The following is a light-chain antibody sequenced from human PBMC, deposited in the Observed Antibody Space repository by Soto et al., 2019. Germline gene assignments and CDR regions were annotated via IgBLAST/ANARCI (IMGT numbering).Light chain of an antibody. V-gene: IGKV1-5*03. CDR3: QQSYSPPFN. Sequence: DIQMTQSPSTLSASVEDRVTITCRASQSIISWLASYQQKPGKAPKLLIYKTSNLGSGVPSRFSVSGSGTEFSLTISSLQPDDFATYYCQQSYSPPFNFXPGIKVDIK. CDR1: QSIISW. CDR2: KTS. J-gene: IGKJ3*01.